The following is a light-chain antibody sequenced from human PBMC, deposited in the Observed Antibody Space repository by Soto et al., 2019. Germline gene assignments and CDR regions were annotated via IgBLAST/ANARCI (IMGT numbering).Light chain of an antibody. CDR3: SSYTIISTAV. Sequence: QSALTQPASVSGSPGQSITISCTGTGSDVGGYNYVSWYQQHPGKAPKLMIYEVSNRPSGVSNRFSGSKSGNTASLTISGLQTEDEADYYCSSYTIISTAVFGGGTQLTVL. J-gene: IGLJ7*01. CDR2: EVS. CDR1: GSDVGGYNY. V-gene: IGLV2-14*01.